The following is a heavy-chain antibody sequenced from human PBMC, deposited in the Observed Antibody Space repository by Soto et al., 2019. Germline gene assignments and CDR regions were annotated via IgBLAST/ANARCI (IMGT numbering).Heavy chain of an antibody. Sequence: SETLSLTCAVYGGSFSGYYWSWIRQPPGKGLEWIGEINHSGSTNYNPSLKSRVTISVDTSKNQFSLKLSSVTAADTAVYYCARGRWQQLVPRGWFDPWGQGTRVIVSS. V-gene: IGHV4-34*01. CDR3: ARGRWQQLVPRGWFDP. D-gene: IGHD6-13*01. CDR1: GGSFSGYY. CDR2: INHSGST. J-gene: IGHJ5*02.